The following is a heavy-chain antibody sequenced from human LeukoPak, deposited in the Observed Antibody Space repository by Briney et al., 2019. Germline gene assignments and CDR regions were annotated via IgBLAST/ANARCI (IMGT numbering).Heavy chain of an antibody. D-gene: IGHD3-22*01. CDR3: ARGLQHYYDSSGYRVGYYFDY. Sequence: LPGRSLRLSCAACGFTFSSYGMHWVRQAPGKGLEWVAVIWYDGSNKYYADSVKGRFTISRDNSKNTLYLQMNSLRAEDTAVYYCARGLQHYYDSSGYRVGYYFDYWGQGTLVTVSS. CDR2: IWYDGSNK. CDR1: GFTFSSYG. J-gene: IGHJ4*02. V-gene: IGHV3-33*01.